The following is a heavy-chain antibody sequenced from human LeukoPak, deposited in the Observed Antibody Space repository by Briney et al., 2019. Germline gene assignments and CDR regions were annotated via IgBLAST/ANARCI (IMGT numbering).Heavy chain of an antibody. CDR2: IKQDGSER. CDR3: ARGLAAFRDYYASGSLDY. CDR1: GFTFSSYW. Sequence: GGSPRLSCAASGFTFSSYWMSWVRQAPGKWLEWVANIKQDGSERYYVDSMKGRFTISRDNAKNSLYLQMNSLRAEDTAVYYCARGLAAFRDYYASGSLDYWGQGALVTVSS. J-gene: IGHJ4*02. V-gene: IGHV3-7*01. D-gene: IGHD3-10*01.